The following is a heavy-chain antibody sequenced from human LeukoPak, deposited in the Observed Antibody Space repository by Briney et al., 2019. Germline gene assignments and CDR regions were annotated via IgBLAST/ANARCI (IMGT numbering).Heavy chain of an antibody. Sequence: GGSLRLTCEVSGFSVSSYWMHWVRQAPGKGLVWVSRIKSDGSSTSYADSVKGRFTISRDNAKKTLYLQMDSLRDEDTAVYYCATSKWELPSPYDYWGQGTLVTVSS. CDR2: IKSDGSST. CDR3: ATSKWELPSPYDY. V-gene: IGHV3-74*01. J-gene: IGHJ4*02. D-gene: IGHD1-26*01. CDR1: GFSVSSYW.